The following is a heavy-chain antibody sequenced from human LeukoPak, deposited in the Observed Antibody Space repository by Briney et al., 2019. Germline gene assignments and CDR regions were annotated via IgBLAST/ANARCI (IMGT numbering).Heavy chain of an antibody. Sequence: GESLKISCNGSGYTFTNYYIAWARQMPGKGLEWMGIIYPGDSDTRYSPSFQGQVTISADKSISTAYLQWSSLKASDTAMYYCARVVADNWFDPWGQGTLVTVSS. V-gene: IGHV5-51*01. CDR2: IYPGDSDT. J-gene: IGHJ5*02. CDR3: ARVVADNWFDP. CDR1: GYTFTNYY. D-gene: IGHD2-15*01.